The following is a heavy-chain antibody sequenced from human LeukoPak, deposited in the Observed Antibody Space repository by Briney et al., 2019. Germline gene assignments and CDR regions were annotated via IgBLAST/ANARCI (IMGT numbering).Heavy chain of an antibody. V-gene: IGHV1-2*02. J-gene: IGHJ4*02. Sequence: ASVKVSCKASGYTFTGYYMHWVRQAPGQGLEWMGWINPNSGGTNYAQKFQGRVTMTRDTSISTAYMELSSLRSEDTAVYYCAADGGYCSGGSCYDSYFDYWGQGTLVTVSS. CDR3: AADGGYCSGGSCYDSYFDY. D-gene: IGHD2-15*01. CDR2: INPNSGGT. CDR1: GYTFTGYY.